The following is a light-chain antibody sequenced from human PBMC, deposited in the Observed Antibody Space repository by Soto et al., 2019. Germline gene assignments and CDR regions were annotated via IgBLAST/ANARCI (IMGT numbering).Light chain of an antibody. CDR1: QSVSSSY. V-gene: IGKV3-20*01. CDR3: QHYGSSPWT. Sequence: IVLTQSPGTLSLSPGERATLSCRASQSVSSSYLAWYQQKPGQAPRLLISGASSRAPGIPDRFSGSGSGTDFTLTISTLEPEDFAVYYCQHYGSSPWTFGQGTKVEIK. CDR2: GAS. J-gene: IGKJ1*01.